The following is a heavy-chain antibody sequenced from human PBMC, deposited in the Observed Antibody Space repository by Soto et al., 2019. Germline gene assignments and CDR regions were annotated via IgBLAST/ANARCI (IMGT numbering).Heavy chain of an antibody. V-gene: IGHV1-24*01. Sequence: ASVKVSCKVSGHTLSELSMQWVRQAPGKGLEWMGGFDSEDGETIYAQKFQGRVTMTEDTSTDTAYMELSSLRSEDTAVYYCVRGGGYDPFDYWGQGVLVTVSS. CDR2: FDSEDGET. CDR1: GHTLSELS. J-gene: IGHJ4*02. CDR3: VRGGGYDPFDY. D-gene: IGHD5-12*01.